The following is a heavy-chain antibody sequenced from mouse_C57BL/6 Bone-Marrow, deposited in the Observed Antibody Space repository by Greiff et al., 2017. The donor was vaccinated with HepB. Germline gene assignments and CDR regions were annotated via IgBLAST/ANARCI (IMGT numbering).Heavy chain of an antibody. CDR1: GYTFTSYW. J-gene: IGHJ1*03. Sequence: VQLQQPGAELVMPGASVKLSCKASGYTFTSYWMHWVKQRPGQGLEWIGEIDPSDSYTNYNQKFKGKSTLTVDKSSSTAYMQLSSLTSEDSAVYYCARLPYYYGSRDWYFDVWGTGTTVTVSS. D-gene: IGHD1-1*01. V-gene: IGHV1-69*01. CDR3: ARLPYYYGSRDWYFDV. CDR2: IDPSDSYT.